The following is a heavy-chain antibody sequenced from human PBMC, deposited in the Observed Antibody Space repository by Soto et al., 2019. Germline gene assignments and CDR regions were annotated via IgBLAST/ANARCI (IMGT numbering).Heavy chain of an antibody. CDR3: ARETDGMDV. CDR1: GFTFSSYA. J-gene: IGHJ6*02. Sequence: GGSLRLSCAASGFTFSSYAMHWVRQAPGKGLEWVAVISYDGSNKYYADSVKGRFTISRDNSKYTLYLQMNSLRAEDTAVYYCARETDGMDVWGQGTTVTVSS. V-gene: IGHV3-30-3*01. CDR2: ISYDGSNK.